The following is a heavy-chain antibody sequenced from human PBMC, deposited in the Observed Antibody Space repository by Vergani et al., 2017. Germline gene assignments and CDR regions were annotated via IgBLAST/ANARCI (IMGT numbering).Heavy chain of an antibody. V-gene: IGHV3-21*01. J-gene: IGHJ4*02. CDR3: ARGLWDCTHIRCSPPSY. CDR1: GFTVSSNY. D-gene: IGHD2-8*01. Sequence: EVQLVESGGGLVKPGGSLRLSCAASGFTVSSNYMSWVRQAPGKGLEWVASISGSSSYVFYRDSVEGRFTITRDNAKKSVYLQMNSLRAEDTAMYFCARGLWDCTHIRCSPPSYWGQGTQVTVSS. CDR2: ISGSSSYV.